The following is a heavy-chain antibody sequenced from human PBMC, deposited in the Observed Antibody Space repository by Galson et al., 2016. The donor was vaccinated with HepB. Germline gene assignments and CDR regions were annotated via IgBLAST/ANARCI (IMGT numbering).Heavy chain of an antibody. D-gene: IGHD6-13*01. CDR2: INHSGGT. J-gene: IGHJ4*02. V-gene: IGHV4-34*01. CDR1: RESFSGYY. Sequence: SETLSLTCAVYRESFSGYYWTWIRQPPGKGLEWIGEINHSGGTNYNPSLKSRVTMSVDTSKNQFSLKLNSVTAADTAVYYCAKAWGSSWYAGFDSWGQGTLVTVSS. CDR3: AKAWGSSWYAGFDS.